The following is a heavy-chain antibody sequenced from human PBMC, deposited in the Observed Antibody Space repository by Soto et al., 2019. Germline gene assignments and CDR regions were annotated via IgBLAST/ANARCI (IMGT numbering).Heavy chain of an antibody. CDR1: GGSFSGYY. J-gene: IGHJ4*02. CDR3: ARDPFNCSGGSCYAD. CDR2: INHSGST. D-gene: IGHD2-15*01. V-gene: IGHV4-34*01. Sequence: SETLSLTCAVYGGSFSGYYWSWIRQPPGKGLEWIGEINHSGSTNYNPSLKSRVTISVDTSKNQFSLKLSSVTAADTAVYYCARDPFNCSGGSCYADWGQGTLVTVSS.